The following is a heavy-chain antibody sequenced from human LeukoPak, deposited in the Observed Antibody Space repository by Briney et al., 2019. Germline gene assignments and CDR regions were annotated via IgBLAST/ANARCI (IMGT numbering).Heavy chain of an antibody. D-gene: IGHD3-10*01. CDR1: GFTFSTYW. CDR2: IHSGGSTT. J-gene: IGHJ3*02. Sequence: PGGSLRLSCAASGFTFSTYWMHWVRQAPGKGLVWVARIHSGGSTTSYADSVKGRFTISRDNSKNTLYLQMNSLRAEDTAVYYCARDGYYGSGAGAFDIWGQGTMVTVSS. CDR3: ARDGYYGSGAGAFDI. V-gene: IGHV3-74*01.